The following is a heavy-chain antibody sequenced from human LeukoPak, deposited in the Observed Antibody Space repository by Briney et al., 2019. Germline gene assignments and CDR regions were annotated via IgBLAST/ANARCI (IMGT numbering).Heavy chain of an antibody. CDR1: GGSFSGYY. CDR3: ARVRAAPAD. CDR2: INHSGST. V-gene: IGHV4-34*01. J-gene: IGHJ4*02. D-gene: IGHD6-6*01. Sequence: PSETLSLTXAVYGGSFSGYYWSWIRQPPGKGLEWIGEINHSGSTSYNPSLKSRVTISVDTSKNQFSLKLSSVTAADTAVYYCARVRAAPADWGQGTLVTVSS.